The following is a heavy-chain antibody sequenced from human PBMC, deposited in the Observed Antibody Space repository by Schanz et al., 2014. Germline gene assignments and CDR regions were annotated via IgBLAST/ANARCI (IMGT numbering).Heavy chain of an antibody. CDR1: GFTFSNFG. J-gene: IGHJ5*01. V-gene: IGHV3-30*02. D-gene: IGHD2-15*01. CDR3: SKDKQGSRSDDS. Sequence: QVQLVESGGGVVQPGGSLRLSCAASGFTFSNFGIHWVRQAPGMGLEWVALIRSDERDKCYADSVKGRFSISRDNSKNTLYLEMNRLRVDDTAVYYCSKDKQGSRSDDSWGQGTLVTVSS. CDR2: IRSDERDK.